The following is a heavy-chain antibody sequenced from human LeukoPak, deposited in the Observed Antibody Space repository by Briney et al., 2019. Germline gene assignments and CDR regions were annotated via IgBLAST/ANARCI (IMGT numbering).Heavy chain of an antibody. CDR1: GGSISSSTYY. CDR2: ISYTGST. Sequence: PSETLSLTCTVSGGSISSSTYYWGWIRQPPGKGLEWIGSISYTGSTYYNPSLKSRVTISVDTSKNHFSLRLSSVTAADTAVYYCARDMIRWIQLWPGKYFDYWGQGTLVTVSS. J-gene: IGHJ4*02. CDR3: ARDMIRWIQLWPGKYFDY. D-gene: IGHD5-18*01. V-gene: IGHV4-39*02.